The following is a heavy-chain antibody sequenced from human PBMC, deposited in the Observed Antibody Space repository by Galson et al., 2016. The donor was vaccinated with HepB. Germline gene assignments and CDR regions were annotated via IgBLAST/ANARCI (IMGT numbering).Heavy chain of an antibody. Sequence: TLSLTCNVSGGSISVGHHYWSWIRQHPGKGLEWIGYIYYSGSTYYNPSLKSRLTISVDTSKNQFSLKLRSVTAADTAVYYCARDVVIVLPTATDLSYYSCMDVWGKGTTVTVSS. CDR2: IYYSGST. CDR1: GGSISVGHHY. V-gene: IGHV4-31*03. J-gene: IGHJ6*03. D-gene: IGHD2/OR15-2a*01. CDR3: ARDVVIVLPTATDLSYYSCMDV.